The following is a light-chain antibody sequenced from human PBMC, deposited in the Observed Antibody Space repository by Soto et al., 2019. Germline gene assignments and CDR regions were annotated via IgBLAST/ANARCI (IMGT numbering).Light chain of an antibody. J-gene: IGLJ1*01. Sequence: TQPLSVSTAALEERTMFCSGSSSNIGKYYVSWHQQLPGTAPKLLIYENDKRPSGIPDRFSGSKSGTSATLGITGLQTGDEADYYCGTWDSSLTTFVFGTG. CDR1: SSNIGKYY. V-gene: IGLV1-51*02. CDR2: END. CDR3: GTWDSSLTTFV.